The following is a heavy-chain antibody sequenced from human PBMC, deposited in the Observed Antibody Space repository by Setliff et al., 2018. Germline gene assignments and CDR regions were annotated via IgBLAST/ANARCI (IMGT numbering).Heavy chain of an antibody. CDR3: ARVGMGRPWNRGAGDY. CDR2: IIPVLGMT. CDR1: GDPFNAYG. D-gene: IGHD1-26*01. V-gene: IGHV1-69*10. J-gene: IGHJ4*02. Sequence: ASVKVSCKASGDPFNAYGVSWVRQAPGQGLEWMGAIIPVLGMTDYAQKFQGRLTITADQSTTTVYMELSSLRFDDTALYYCARVGMGRPWNRGAGDYWGQGTLVTVSS.